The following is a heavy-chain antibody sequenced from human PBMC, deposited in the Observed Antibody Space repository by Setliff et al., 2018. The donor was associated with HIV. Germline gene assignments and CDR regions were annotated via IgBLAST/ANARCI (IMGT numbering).Heavy chain of an antibody. Sequence: ASVKVSCKASGYTFTSYAMHWVRQAPGQRLEWMGWINAGNGNTKYSQKFQGRVTITRDTAASTAYMEMSSLRSEDTAVYYCARDKEGYTMGWYNDWGQGTLVTVSS. J-gene: IGHJ4*02. CDR3: ARDKEGYTMGWYND. CDR2: INAGNGNT. D-gene: IGHD1-1*01. V-gene: IGHV1-3*01. CDR1: GYTFTSYA.